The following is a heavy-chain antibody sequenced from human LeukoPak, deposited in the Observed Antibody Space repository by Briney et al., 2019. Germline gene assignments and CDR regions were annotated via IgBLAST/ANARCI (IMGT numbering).Heavy chain of an antibody. CDR2: IYPADSDT. D-gene: IGHD1-26*01. Sequence: GESLKISCKDSPYYFINFWIGWVRQMPGKGLEWMGIIYPADSDTRYSPSFQGQVTISADKSISTAYLQWSSLKASDTAMYYCARHPGAGSYGYYYGMDVWGQGTTVTVSS. CDR3: ARHPGAGSYGYYYGMDV. J-gene: IGHJ6*02. V-gene: IGHV5-51*01. CDR1: PYYFINFW.